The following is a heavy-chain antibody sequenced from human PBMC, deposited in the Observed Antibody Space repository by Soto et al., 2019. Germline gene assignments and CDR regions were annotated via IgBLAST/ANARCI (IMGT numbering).Heavy chain of an antibody. CDR2: IYYSGST. D-gene: IGHD6-19*01. Sequence: QVQLQESGPGLVKPSETLSLTCTVSGGSISSYYWSWIRQPPGQGLEWIGYIYYSGSTNYNPSLKSRVTISVDTSKTQVSLKLSSVTAADTAVYYCARDRGAVAGPVWYFDYWGQGTLVTVSS. V-gene: IGHV4-59*01. CDR1: GGSISSYY. CDR3: ARDRGAVAGPVWYFDY. J-gene: IGHJ4*02.